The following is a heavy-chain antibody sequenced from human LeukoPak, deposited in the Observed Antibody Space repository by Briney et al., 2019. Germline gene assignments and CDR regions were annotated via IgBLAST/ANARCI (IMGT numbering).Heavy chain of an antibody. CDR1: GGSFSGYY. V-gene: IGHV4-34*01. D-gene: IGHD3-10*01. Sequence: KPSETLSLTCAVYGGSFSGYYWSWIRQPPGKGLEWIGEINHSGSTNYNPSLKSRVTISVDTSKNQFSLKLSSVTAADTAVYYCARLLWFGEPVDYWGQGTLVTVSS. CDR2: INHSGST. J-gene: IGHJ4*02. CDR3: ARLLWFGEPVDY.